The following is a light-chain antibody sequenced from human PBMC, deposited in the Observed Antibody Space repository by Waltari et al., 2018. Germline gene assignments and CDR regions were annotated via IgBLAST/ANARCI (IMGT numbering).Light chain of an antibody. Sequence: QSALTQPAPVSGSPGQSITISCTGTTSDVGYYNLVSWYQQHPGKAPKLMIYEVTKRPSGVSDRFSGSKSGHTASLTISGLQAEDEANYYCYSYALSGAVVFGGGTKLTVL. J-gene: IGLJ2*01. CDR3: YSYALSGAVV. CDR2: EVT. V-gene: IGLV2-23*02. CDR1: TSDVGYYNL.